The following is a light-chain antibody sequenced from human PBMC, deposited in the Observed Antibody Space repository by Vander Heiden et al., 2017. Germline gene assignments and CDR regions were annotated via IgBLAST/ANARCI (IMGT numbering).Light chain of an antibody. CDR1: RSDVGGYNY. CDR2: DVS. Sequence: QSALTQPASVSGSPGQSITISCPGTRSDVGGYNYVSLYQQHPGKAPKLMIYDVSNRPSGVSNRFSGSKSGNTASLTISGLQAEDEADYYCSSYTSSSWVFGGGTKLTVL. V-gene: IGLV2-14*01. CDR3: SSYTSSSWV. J-gene: IGLJ3*02.